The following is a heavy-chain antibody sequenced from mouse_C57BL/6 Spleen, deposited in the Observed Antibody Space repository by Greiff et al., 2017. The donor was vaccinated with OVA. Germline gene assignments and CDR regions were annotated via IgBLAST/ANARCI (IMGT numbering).Heavy chain of an antibody. CDR2: ISSGGSYT. CDR3: ARTSYGNPYYFDY. J-gene: IGHJ2*01. D-gene: IGHD2-10*01. V-gene: IGHV5-6*01. CDR1: GFTFSSYG. Sequence: EVKLMESGGDLVKPGGSLKLSCAASGFTFSSYGMSWVRQTPDKRLEWVATISSGGSYTYYPDSVKGRFPISRDNAKNTLYLQMSSLKSEDTAMYYCARTSYGNPYYFDYWGQGTTLTVSS.